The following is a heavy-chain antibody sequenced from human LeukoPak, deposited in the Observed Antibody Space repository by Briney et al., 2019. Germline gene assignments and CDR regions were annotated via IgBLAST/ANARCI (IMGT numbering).Heavy chain of an antibody. D-gene: IGHD3-10*01. Sequence: GGSLRLSCAASGFTFSNAWMSWVRQAPGKGLEWVGRIKSKTDGGTTDYAAPVKGRFTISRDDSKNTLYLQMNSLKTEDTAVYYCTTEALWFGELDTHDAFDIWGQGTMVTVSS. V-gene: IGHV3-15*01. CDR2: IKSKTDGGTT. CDR1: GFTFSNAW. CDR3: TTEALWFGELDTHDAFDI. J-gene: IGHJ3*02.